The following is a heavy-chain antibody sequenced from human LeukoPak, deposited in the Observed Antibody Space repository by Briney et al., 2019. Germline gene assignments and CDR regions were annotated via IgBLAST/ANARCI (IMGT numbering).Heavy chain of an antibody. Sequence: GGSLRLSCAASGFTFSTYSMNWVRQAPGKGLEWVAFIRYDGSNKNYADSVKGRFTISRDNSKNTLYLQMNSLRAEDTAVYYCAKDRYDSSGYFLDYWGQGTLVTVSS. D-gene: IGHD3-22*01. J-gene: IGHJ4*02. CDR2: IRYDGSNK. CDR1: GFTFSTYS. V-gene: IGHV3-30*02. CDR3: AKDRYDSSGYFLDY.